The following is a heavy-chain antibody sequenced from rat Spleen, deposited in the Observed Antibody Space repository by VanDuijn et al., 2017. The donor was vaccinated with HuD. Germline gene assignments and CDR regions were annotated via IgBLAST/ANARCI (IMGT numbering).Heavy chain of an antibody. CDR1: GFTSTNYD. CDR2: ISYDGSTP. Sequence: EVQLVESGGCLVQPGRSLKLSCAASGFTSTNYDMVWVRQAPTKGLKWVASISYDGSTPYYRDSVKGRFTISRDNAKSTLYLQMDSLRSEDTATYYCTRGYYFDYWGQGVMVTVSS. J-gene: IGHJ2*01. V-gene: IGHV5-29*01. CDR3: TRGYYFDY.